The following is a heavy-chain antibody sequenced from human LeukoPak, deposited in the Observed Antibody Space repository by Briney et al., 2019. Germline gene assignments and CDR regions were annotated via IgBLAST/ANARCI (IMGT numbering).Heavy chain of an antibody. J-gene: IGHJ4*02. CDR2: IRYDGSNK. Sequence: QTGGSLRLSCAASGFTFSSYGVHWVRQAPGKGLEWVAFIRYDGSNKYYADSVKGRFTISRDNSKNTLYLQMNSLRAEDTAVYYCAKGWNDEETDDYWGQGTLVTVSS. V-gene: IGHV3-30*02. CDR1: GFTFSSYG. CDR3: AKGWNDEETDDY. D-gene: IGHD1-1*01.